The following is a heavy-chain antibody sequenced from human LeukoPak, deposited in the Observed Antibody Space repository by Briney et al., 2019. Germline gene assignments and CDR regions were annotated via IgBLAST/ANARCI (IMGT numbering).Heavy chain of an antibody. V-gene: IGHV4-34*01. CDR2: INHSGST. Sequence: PSETLSLTCAVYGGSFSGYYWSWIRRPPGKGLEWIGEINHSGSTNYNPSLKSRVTISVDTSKNQFSLKLSSVTAADTAVYYCARGGLTRYCSSTSCYRWFDPWGQGTLVTVSS. D-gene: IGHD2-2*01. CDR3: ARGGLTRYCSSTSCYRWFDP. CDR1: GGSFSGYY. J-gene: IGHJ5*02.